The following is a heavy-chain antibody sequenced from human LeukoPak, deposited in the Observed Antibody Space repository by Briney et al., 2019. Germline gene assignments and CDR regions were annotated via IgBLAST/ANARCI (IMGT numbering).Heavy chain of an antibody. CDR1: GFTLSSYA. CDR3: ARHPLGYWYFDL. CDR2: ITGSGGNT. D-gene: IGHD3-3*02. V-gene: IGHV3-23*01. J-gene: IGHJ2*01. Sequence: GGSLRLSCAASGFTLSSYAESWVRQAPGKGLEWVSAITGSGGNTYYAASVKGRFTISRDNSKNALYVQMNSLRAEDTAVYYCARHPLGYWYFDLWGRGTPVSVSS.